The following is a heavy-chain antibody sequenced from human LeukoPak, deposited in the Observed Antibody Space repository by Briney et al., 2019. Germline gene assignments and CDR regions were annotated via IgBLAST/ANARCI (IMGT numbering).Heavy chain of an antibody. Sequence: GGSLRLSCAASGFTLSNYAMSWVRQAPGKGLEWVSTISGSGDSIYYADSVKGRFTISRDNSKNTLYLQMNSLRAEDTAVYYCAKPNYDILTGYYKGWGQGTLVADS. CDR3: AKPNYDILTGYYKG. D-gene: IGHD3-9*01. V-gene: IGHV3-23*01. CDR1: GFTLSNYA. CDR2: ISGSGDSI. J-gene: IGHJ4*02.